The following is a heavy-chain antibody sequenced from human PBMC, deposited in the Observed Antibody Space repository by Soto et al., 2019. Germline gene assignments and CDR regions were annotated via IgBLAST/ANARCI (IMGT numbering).Heavy chain of an antibody. V-gene: IGHV3-23*01. J-gene: IGHJ4*02. Sequence: EVQLLESGGGLVQPGGSLRLSCAASGFTFSSYAMNWVRQAPGKGLEWVSVISGSGGSTYYPDSVKGRFTISRDNSKNARYLQMTCPRAEDTAVNYCASRSSGWYFDYWGQGTLGTVSS. CDR1: GFTFSSYA. CDR2: ISGSGGST. CDR3: ASRSSGWYFDY. D-gene: IGHD6-19*01.